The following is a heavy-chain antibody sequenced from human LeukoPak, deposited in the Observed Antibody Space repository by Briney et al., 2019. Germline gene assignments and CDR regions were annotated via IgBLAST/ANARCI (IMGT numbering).Heavy chain of an antibody. CDR3: ARLGYCSSTSCYFEK. D-gene: IGHD2-2*01. Sequence: SETLSLTCTVSGGSISSYYWSWIRQPPGKGLEWIGYIYYSGSTNYNPSLKSRVTISADTSKNQLSLKLRFVSAADTAVYYCARLGYCSSTSCYFEKWGQGTLVTVSS. V-gene: IGHV4-59*08. J-gene: IGHJ4*02. CDR1: GGSISSYY. CDR2: IYYSGST.